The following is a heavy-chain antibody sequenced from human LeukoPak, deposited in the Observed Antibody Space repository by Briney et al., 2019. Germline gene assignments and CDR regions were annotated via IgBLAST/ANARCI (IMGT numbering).Heavy chain of an antibody. CDR3: ARDRPDYYDSSGYYFTAFDP. CDR1: GGSISSYY. Sequence: SETLSLTCTVSGGSISSYYWSWTRQPAGKGLEWIGRIYTSGSTNYNPSLKSRVTMSVDTSKNQFSLKLSSVTAADTAVYYCARDRPDYYDSSGYYFTAFDPWGQGTLVTVSS. V-gene: IGHV4-4*07. J-gene: IGHJ5*02. D-gene: IGHD3-22*01. CDR2: IYTSGST.